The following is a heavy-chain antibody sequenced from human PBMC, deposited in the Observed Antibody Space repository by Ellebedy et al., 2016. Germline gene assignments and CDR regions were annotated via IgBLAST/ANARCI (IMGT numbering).Heavy chain of an antibody. CDR2: IYGGGAS. V-gene: IGHV3-53*01. Sequence: GGSLRLXCAASGFSVSSNDMSWVRQAPGKGLELVSLIYGGGASYYADSVKGRFTISRDNSKKTLYLQMSGLGVEDTAVYYCVTRHNGAFDLWGQGTMVTVSS. CDR1: GFSVSSND. CDR3: VTRHNGAFDL. J-gene: IGHJ3*01. D-gene: IGHD2-8*01.